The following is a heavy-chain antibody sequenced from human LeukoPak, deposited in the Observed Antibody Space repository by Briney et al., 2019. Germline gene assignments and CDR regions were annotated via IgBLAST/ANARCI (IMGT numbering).Heavy chain of an antibody. J-gene: IGHJ4*02. V-gene: IGHV4-59*01. Sequence: PSETLSLTCTVSGGSTSSYYWSWIRQPPGKGLEWIGYIYYSGSTNYNPSLKSRVTISVDTSKNQFSLKLSSVTAADTAVYYCARDLGYCTNGVCYKYFDYWGQGTLVTVSS. D-gene: IGHD2-8*01. CDR3: ARDLGYCTNGVCYKYFDY. CDR2: IYYSGST. CDR1: GGSTSSYY.